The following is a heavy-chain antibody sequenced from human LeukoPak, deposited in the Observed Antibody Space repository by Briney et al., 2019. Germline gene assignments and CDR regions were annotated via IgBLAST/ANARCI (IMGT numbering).Heavy chain of an antibody. CDR2: IYYSGSS. CDR1: GGSISSSSYY. CDR3: ARLNRDSAYDY. D-gene: IGHD5-12*01. V-gene: IGHV4-39*01. Sequence: PSETLSLTCTVSGGSISSSSYYWGWIRQPPGEGLEWIGSIYYSGSSYYNPSLESRVTISVDTSKSQFSLKLSSVTAADTAVYYCARLNRDSAYDYWGQGTLVTVSS. J-gene: IGHJ4*02.